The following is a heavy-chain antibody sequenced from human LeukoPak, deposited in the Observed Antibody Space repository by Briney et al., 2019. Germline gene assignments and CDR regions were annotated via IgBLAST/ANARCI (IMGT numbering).Heavy chain of an antibody. CDR3: ARGEMATTPAHY. Sequence: GGSLRLSCAASGFTFSTYSMNWVRQAPGKGLEWISFISSTGSTIYYVDSVKGRFTISRDNAKNSLYLQMNSLRDEDTAVYYCARGEMATTPAHYWGQGTLVTVSS. CDR2: ISSTGSTI. J-gene: IGHJ4*02. CDR1: GFTFSTYS. D-gene: IGHD5-24*01. V-gene: IGHV3-48*02.